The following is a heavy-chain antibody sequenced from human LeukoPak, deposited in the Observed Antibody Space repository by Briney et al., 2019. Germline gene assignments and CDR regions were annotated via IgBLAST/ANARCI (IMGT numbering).Heavy chain of an antibody. J-gene: IGHJ6*03. CDR1: GGSISSHY. V-gene: IGHV4-59*11. D-gene: IGHD3-3*01. CDR3: ARGGYDFWSGYYYYYMDV. Sequence: SETLSLTCTVSGGSISSHYWSWIRQPPGKGLEWIGYIYYSGSTNYNPSLKSRVTMSVDTSKNQFSLRLSSVTAADTAVYYCARGGYDFWSGYYYYYMDVWGKGTTVTVSS. CDR2: IYYSGST.